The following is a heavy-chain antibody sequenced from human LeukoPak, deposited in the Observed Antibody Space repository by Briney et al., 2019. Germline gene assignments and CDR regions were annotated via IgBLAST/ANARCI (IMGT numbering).Heavy chain of an antibody. CDR2: ISGSGGST. CDR1: GFTFSSYG. J-gene: IGHJ4*02. CDR3: AKAPVTTCSGAYCYPFDY. D-gene: IGHD2-15*01. Sequence: TGGSLRLSCAASGFTFSSYGMSWVRQAPGKGLEWVSAISGSGGSTYYADSVKGRFTISRDNSKNTLYPQMNSLRAEDTAVYYCAKAPVTTCSGAYCYPFDYWGQGTLVTVSS. V-gene: IGHV3-23*01.